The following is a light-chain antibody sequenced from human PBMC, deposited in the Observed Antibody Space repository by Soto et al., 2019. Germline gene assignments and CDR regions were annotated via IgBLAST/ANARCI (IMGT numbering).Light chain of an antibody. Sequence: DIQMTQSPSTLSASVGDRVTITCRASQSISSWLAWYQQKPGKAPKLLIYDASSLESGVPSRFSGRESGTEVTLTVRSLQPDNFANYYCKQYNSSITFGQGTRLEIK. CDR3: KQYNSSIT. V-gene: IGKV1-5*01. CDR1: QSISSW. J-gene: IGKJ5*01. CDR2: DAS.